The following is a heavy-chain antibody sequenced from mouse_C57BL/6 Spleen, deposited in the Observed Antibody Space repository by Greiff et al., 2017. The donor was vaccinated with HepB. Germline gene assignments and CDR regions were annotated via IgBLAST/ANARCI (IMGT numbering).Heavy chain of an antibody. D-gene: IGHD1-1*01. J-gene: IGHJ1*03. V-gene: IGHV5-12*01. CDR3: ARNYYGSSYWYFDV. CDR2: ISNGGGST. CDR1: GFTFSDYY. Sequence: EVQLKESGGGLVQPGGSLKLSCAASGFTFSDYYMYWVRQTPEKRLEWVAYISNGGGSTYYPDTVKGRFTISRDNAKNTLYLQMSRLKSEDTAMYYCARNYYGSSYWYFDVWGTGTTVTVSS.